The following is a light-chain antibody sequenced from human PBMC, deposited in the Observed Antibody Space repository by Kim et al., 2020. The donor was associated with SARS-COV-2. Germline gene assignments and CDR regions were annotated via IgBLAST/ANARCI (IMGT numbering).Light chain of an antibody. V-gene: IGLV2-14*01. CDR2: DVS. CDR1: SSDVGGYNY. J-gene: IGLJ1*01. CDR3: SSYTSSSTFYF. Sequence: QSALTQPASVSGSPGQSITISCTGTSSDVGGYNYVSWYQQHPGKAPKLMIYDVSKRPSGVSNRFSGSKSGNTASLTISGLQAEDEADYYCSSYTSSSTFYFFGTGTKVTVL.